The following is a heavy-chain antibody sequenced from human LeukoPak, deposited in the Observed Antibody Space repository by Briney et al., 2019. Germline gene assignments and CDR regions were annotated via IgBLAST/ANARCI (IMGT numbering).Heavy chain of an antibody. CDR3: ARTVAATDYFDY. D-gene: IGHD2-15*01. Sequence: GGSLRLSCAASGFTFSSYIMNWVRQAPGKGLEWVSSISSSSSYIYYADSVKGRFTISRDNAKNSLYLQMNSLRAEDTAVYYCARTVAATDYFDYWGQGTLVTVSS. CDR2: ISSSSSYI. CDR1: GFTFSSYI. V-gene: IGHV3-21*01. J-gene: IGHJ4*02.